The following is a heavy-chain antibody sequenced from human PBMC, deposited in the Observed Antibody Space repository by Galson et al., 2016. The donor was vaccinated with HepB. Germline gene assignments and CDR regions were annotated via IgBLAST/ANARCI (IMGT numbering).Heavy chain of an antibody. D-gene: IGHD2-2*01. CDR2: IYNTGRT. CDR1: GGSISSYY. V-gene: IGHV4-59*08. CDR3: ARHGCSSIECHPFYGMDV. Sequence: SETLSLTCTVSGGSISSYYWNWIRQPPGKGLEWVGYIYNTGRTNYNPSLKSRASMSVDTSKNQFSLKVSSVTAADTAVCYCARHGCSSIECHPFYGMDVWGQGTTVTVSS. J-gene: IGHJ6*02.